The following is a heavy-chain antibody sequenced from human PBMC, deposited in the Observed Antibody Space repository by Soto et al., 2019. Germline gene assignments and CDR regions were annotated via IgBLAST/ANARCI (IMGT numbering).Heavy chain of an antibody. D-gene: IGHD4-4*01. CDR1: GDSITTNDNY. V-gene: IGHV4-30-4*08. CDR2: IYYTGTT. J-gene: IGHJ4*01. CDR3: ARAGRDYSSSN. Sequence: SETLSLTCTVSGDSITTNDNYWTWIRQPPGKGLEWIGYIYYTGTTSYNPSVRSRVTILLDTSRNQFSLRLTSVSAADTAVYYCARAGRDYSSSNWGHGTLVTVSS.